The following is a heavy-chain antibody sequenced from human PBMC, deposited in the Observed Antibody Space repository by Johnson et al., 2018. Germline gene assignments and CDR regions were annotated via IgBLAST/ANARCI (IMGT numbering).Heavy chain of an antibody. D-gene: IGHD3-16*01. Sequence: VQLVESGGGLVKPGGSLRLSCAASGFNFNDYYMTWIRRAPGKGPEWTSHISNRGTAINYADSVKGRFTISRDNAKNSLSLQMNSLRVEETAVYYCARTGDDYWGQGTLVTVSS. CDR3: ARTGDDY. V-gene: IGHV3-11*04. CDR2: ISNRGTAI. J-gene: IGHJ4*02. CDR1: GFNFNDYY.